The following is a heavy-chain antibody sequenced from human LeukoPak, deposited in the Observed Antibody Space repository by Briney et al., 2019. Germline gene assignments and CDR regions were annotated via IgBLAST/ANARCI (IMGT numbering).Heavy chain of an antibody. V-gene: IGHV4-34*01. J-gene: IGHJ4*02. Sequence: SETLSLTCAVYGGSFSDYYWAWVRQSPGKGLEWIGQVSHTGSTNNNPSLKSRVRISADTSKNQFSLRLSSVTAADTAVYYCARDGEYCGDGGCHTDYWSQGTLVTVSS. CDR1: GGSFSDYY. D-gene: IGHD2-15*01. CDR2: VSHTGST. CDR3: ARDGEYCGDGGCHTDY.